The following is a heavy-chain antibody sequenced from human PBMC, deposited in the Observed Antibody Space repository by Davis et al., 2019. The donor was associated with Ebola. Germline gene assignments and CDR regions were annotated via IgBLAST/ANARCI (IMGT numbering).Heavy chain of an antibody. Sequence: ASVKVSCKASGYTITGYYIHWVRQAPGQGLEWMGWISAYNGNTNYAQKLQGRVTMTTDTSTSTAYMELRSLRSDDTAVYYCARDGTSVNNYDILTGYYYYYGMDVWGQGTTVTVSS. J-gene: IGHJ6*02. V-gene: IGHV1-18*04. CDR1: GYTITGYY. D-gene: IGHD3-9*01. CDR3: ARDGTSVNNYDILTGYYYYYGMDV. CDR2: ISAYNGNT.